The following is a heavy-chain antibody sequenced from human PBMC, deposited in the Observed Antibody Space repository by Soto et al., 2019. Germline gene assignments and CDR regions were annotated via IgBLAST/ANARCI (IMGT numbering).Heavy chain of an antibody. CDR2: INPNSGGT. D-gene: IGHD3-3*01. V-gene: IGHV1-2*02. J-gene: IGHJ4*02. CDR3: AKPSDFWSGYPLPDY. Sequence: VSVKVSCKASGYTFTGYYMHWVRQAPGQGLEWMGWINPNSGGTNYAQKFQGRVTMTRDTSISTAYMELSRLRSDDTAVYYCAKPSDFWSGYPLPDYWGQGTLVTVSS. CDR1: GYTFTGYY.